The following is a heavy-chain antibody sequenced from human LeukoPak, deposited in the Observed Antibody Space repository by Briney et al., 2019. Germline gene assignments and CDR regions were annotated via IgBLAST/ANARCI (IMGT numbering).Heavy chain of an antibody. D-gene: IGHD6-13*01. Sequence: GESLKISCKGSGYSFSSYWIAWVRQMPGKGLEWMGIIYPGDSDTRYSPSFQGQVTISADKSISTAYLQWSSLKASDTAMYYCARLMSGSSWPYYYYYYMDVWGKGTTVTISS. CDR3: ARLMSGSSWPYYYYYYMDV. V-gene: IGHV5-51*01. CDR1: GYSFSSYW. J-gene: IGHJ6*03. CDR2: IYPGDSDT.